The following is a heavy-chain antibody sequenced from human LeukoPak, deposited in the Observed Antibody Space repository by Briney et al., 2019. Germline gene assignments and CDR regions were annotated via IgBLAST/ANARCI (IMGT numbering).Heavy chain of an antibody. CDR1: GFTFSSYA. CDR3: ARGAIMITFGGADY. V-gene: IGHV3-23*01. CDR2: ISGSGGST. J-gene: IGHJ4*02. D-gene: IGHD3-16*01. Sequence: HPGGSLRLSCAASGFTFSSYAMSWVRQAPGKGLEWVSAISGSGGSTYYADSVKGRFTISRDNSKNTLYLQMNSLRAEDTAVYYCARGAIMITFGGADYWGQGTLVTVSS.